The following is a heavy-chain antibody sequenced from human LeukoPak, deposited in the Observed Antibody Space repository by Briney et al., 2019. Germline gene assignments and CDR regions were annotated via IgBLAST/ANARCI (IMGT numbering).Heavy chain of an antibody. CDR1: GFTFSSYS. J-gene: IGHJ4*02. CDR2: ISSSSSYI. CDR3: ARVHLAVAGTGFDY. Sequence: GGSLRLSCAASGFTFSSYSMNWVRQAPGKGLEWVSSISSSSSYIYYADSVKGRFTISRDNAKNSLYLQMNSLRAEDTAVYYCARVHLAVAGTGFDYWGQGTLVTVSS. V-gene: IGHV3-21*01. D-gene: IGHD6-19*01.